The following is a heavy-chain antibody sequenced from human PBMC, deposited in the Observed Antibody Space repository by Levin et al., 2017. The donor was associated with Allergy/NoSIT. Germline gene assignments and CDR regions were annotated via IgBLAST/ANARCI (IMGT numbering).Heavy chain of an antibody. CDR1: GFTFSDYY. V-gene: IGHV3-11*05. CDR3: ARDVVVVTATPAGSYYYYYGMDV. J-gene: IGHJ6*02. CDR2: ISSSSSYT. D-gene: IGHD2-21*02. Sequence: SCAASGFTFSDYYMSWIRQAPGKGLEWVSYISSSSSYTNYADSVKGRFTISRDNAKNSLYLQMNSLRAEDTAVYYCARDVVVVTATPAGSYYYYYGMDVWGQGTTVTVSS.